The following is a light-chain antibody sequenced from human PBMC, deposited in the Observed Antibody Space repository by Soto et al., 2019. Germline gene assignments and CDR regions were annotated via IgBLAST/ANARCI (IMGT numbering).Light chain of an antibody. CDR1: ESIRRW. V-gene: IGKV1-5*03. CDR3: QQRSSWPIT. Sequence: DIHLTQSPSTLSASVGDRVTITCRASESIRRWVAWYQQKPGKAPKLLIYGASSLESGVPARFSGSGSGTDFTLTISSLQAEDFAIYYCQQRSSWPITFGQGTRLEIK. CDR2: GAS. J-gene: IGKJ5*01.